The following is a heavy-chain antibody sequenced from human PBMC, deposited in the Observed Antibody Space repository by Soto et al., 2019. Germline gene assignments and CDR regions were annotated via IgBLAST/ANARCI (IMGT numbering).Heavy chain of an antibody. D-gene: IGHD2-2*02. CDR2: ISGSGGSTYYAHTST. J-gene: IGHJ4*02. Sequence: PGGSLRLSCAASGFTFSSYAVNWLRQAPGKGLEWVSTISGSGGSTYYAHTSTYYADSVKGRFTISRDNSKNTLYLQMNSLRAEDTAVYYCAKVGGTSHPPIPVDYWGQGTLVTVSS. V-gene: IGHV3-23*01. CDR3: AKVGGTSHPPIPVDY. CDR1: GFTFSSYA.